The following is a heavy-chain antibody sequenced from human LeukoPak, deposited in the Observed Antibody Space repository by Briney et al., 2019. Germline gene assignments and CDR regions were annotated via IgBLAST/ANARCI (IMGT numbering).Heavy chain of an antibody. J-gene: IGHJ3*02. CDR2: IFYDGRNK. V-gene: IGHV3-33*01. Sequence: GGSLRLSCAASGFTFSNYGMHWVRQAPGKGVEWVAVIFYDGRNKYYADSVKGKFTISRDNSKNTLYLQMNSLRAEDTAVYYCARGWGSGSYLSSFDIWGQGTMVTVSS. D-gene: IGHD3-22*01. CDR3: ARGWGSGSYLSSFDI. CDR1: GFTFSNYG.